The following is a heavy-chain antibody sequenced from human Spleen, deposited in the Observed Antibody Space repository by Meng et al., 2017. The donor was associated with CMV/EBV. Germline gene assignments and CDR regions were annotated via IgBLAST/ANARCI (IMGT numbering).Heavy chain of an antibody. CDR2: IAYDGSNK. V-gene: IGHV3-30*02. CDR3: AKTDV. CDR1: GFIFRNYG. Sequence: GGSLRLSCAASGFIFRNYGMHWVRQGPDKGLEWVAFIAYDGSNKYYPDSVKGRFTISRDNSKNTMYLHMNSLRAEDTAVYYCAKTDVWGQGTTVTVSS. J-gene: IGHJ6*02.